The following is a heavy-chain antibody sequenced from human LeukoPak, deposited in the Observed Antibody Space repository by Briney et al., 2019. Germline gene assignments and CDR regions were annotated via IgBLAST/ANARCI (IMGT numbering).Heavy chain of an antibody. CDR2: IYYSGST. CDR1: GGSISSSSYY. J-gene: IGHJ4*02. Sequence: SETLSLTCTVSGGSISSSSYYWGWIRQPPGKGLEWIGSIYYSGSTYYNPSLKSRVTISVDTSKNQFSLKLSSVTAADTAVYYCARGRGSYSPGAFDYWGQGTLVTVSS. D-gene: IGHD1-26*01. V-gene: IGHV4-39*07. CDR3: ARGRGSYSPGAFDY.